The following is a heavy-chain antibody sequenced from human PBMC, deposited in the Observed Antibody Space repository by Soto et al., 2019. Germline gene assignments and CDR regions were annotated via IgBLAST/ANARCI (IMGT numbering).Heavy chain of an antibody. J-gene: IGHJ4*02. CDR3: AHRRPNGELDY. V-gene: IGHV2-5*02. Sequence: QITLKESGPPVVKPTQTRTLTCTFSGFSLSTSGVGVGWIRQPPGKALEWLAVIYWDDDKRYRTALKSRLTITKDTSKNQVVLTMTNMDPVDTATYYCAHRRPNGELDYWGQGTLVTVSS. CDR1: GFSLSTSGVG. D-gene: IGHD4-17*01. CDR2: IYWDDDK.